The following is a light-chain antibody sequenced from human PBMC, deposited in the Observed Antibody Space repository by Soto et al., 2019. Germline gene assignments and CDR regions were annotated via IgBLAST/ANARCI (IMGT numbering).Light chain of an antibody. CDR2: YDD. Sequence: QSVLTQPPSVSAAPRQRVTISCSGSTSNIGSNSVNWYQQRPGRAPKLLIYYDDLLPSGVSDRFSGSKSGTSASLTISGLQSGDEADFYCATWDDSLNAVVFGGGTKVTVL. CDR1: TSNIGSNS. V-gene: IGLV1-36*01. J-gene: IGLJ3*02. CDR3: ATWDDSLNAVV.